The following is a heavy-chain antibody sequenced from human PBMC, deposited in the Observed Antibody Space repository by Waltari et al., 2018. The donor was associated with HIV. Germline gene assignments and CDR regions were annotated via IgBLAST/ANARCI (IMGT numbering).Heavy chain of an antibody. J-gene: IGHJ4*02. CDR2: INRDGSST. CDR3: AREPSLYYDFWSGYIDY. V-gene: IGHV3-74*01. D-gene: IGHD3-3*01. Sequence: EVQLVESGGGLVQPGGSLRLSCAASGFTFSSYWMHWVRQAPGKGLVWVSSINRDGSSTSYADSVKGRFTISRDNAKNTLYLQMNSPRAEDTAVYYCAREPSLYYDFWSGYIDYWGQGTLVTVSS. CDR1: GFTFSSYW.